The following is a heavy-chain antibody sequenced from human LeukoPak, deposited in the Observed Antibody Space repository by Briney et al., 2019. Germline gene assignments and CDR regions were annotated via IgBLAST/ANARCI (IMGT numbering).Heavy chain of an antibody. D-gene: IGHD1-14*01. J-gene: IGHJ4*02. V-gene: IGHV3-7*01. CDR1: GFLFSRYW. CDR3: ARDSFETDIDY. CDR2: IKEDGSEK. Sequence: PGGSLRLSXAASGFLFSRYWMSWVRQAPGKGLEWVANIKEDGSEKYYVESMKGRFTISRDNVKNSLYLQINSLRAEDTAVYYCARDSFETDIDYWGQGTLVTVSS.